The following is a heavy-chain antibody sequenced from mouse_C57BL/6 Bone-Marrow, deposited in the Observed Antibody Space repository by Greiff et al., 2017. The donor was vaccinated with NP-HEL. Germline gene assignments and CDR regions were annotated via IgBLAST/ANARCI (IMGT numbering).Heavy chain of an antibody. CDR2: INPNNGGT. Sequence: VQLQQSGPELVKPGASVKIPCKASGYTFTDYNMDWVKQSHGKSLEWIGDINPNNGGTIYNQKFKGKATLTVDKSSSTAYMELRSLTSEDPAVYYCAREGGLLPWYFDVWGTGTTVTVSS. V-gene: IGHV1-18*01. J-gene: IGHJ1*03. CDR3: AREGGLLPWYFDV. CDR1: GYTFTDYN. D-gene: IGHD2-3*01.